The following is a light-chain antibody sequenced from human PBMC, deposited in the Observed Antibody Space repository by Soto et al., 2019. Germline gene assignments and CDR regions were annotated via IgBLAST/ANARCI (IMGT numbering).Light chain of an antibody. CDR2: LNPDGSH. Sequence: QPVLTQSPSASASLGASVKLTCTLSSGLSSYAIAWHQQQPEKGPRYLMNLNPDGSHSKGDGVPDRFSGSSSGAERYLTISSLQSEDEADYYCQTWGTGIAVFGGGTQLTVL. V-gene: IGLV4-69*01. CDR3: QTWGTGIAV. CDR1: SGLSSYA. J-gene: IGLJ7*01.